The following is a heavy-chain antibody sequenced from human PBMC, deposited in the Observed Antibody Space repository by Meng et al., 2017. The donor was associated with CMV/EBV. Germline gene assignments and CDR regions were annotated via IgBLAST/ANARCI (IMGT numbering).Heavy chain of an antibody. D-gene: IGHD3-10*01. V-gene: IGHV3-49*04. Sequence: GESLTISCTASGFTFGDYAMSWVRQAPGKGLEWVGFIRSKAYGGTTEYAASVKGRFTISRDDSKSIAYLQMNSLKTEDTAVYYCMSTMVRGVITFDYWGQGTLVTVSS. J-gene: IGHJ4*02. CDR3: MSTMVRGVITFDY. CDR1: GFTFGDYA. CDR2: IRSKAYGGTT.